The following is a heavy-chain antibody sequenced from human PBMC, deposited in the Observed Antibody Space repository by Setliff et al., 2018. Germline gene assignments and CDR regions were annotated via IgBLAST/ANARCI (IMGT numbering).Heavy chain of an antibody. V-gene: IGHV3-48*01. J-gene: IGHJ4*02. Sequence: GGSLRLSCAASGFTFSSDPMNWVRQAPGKGLEWLSNIRNDGATTSYADSVKGRFTISRDNVKNSLFLQMNSLRAGDTAVYYCALQGGGSGSSYNLWRPLFWYWGQGTLVTVSS. CDR1: GFTFSSDP. CDR3: ALQGGGSGSSYNLWRPLFWY. D-gene: IGHD3-10*01. CDR2: IRNDGATT.